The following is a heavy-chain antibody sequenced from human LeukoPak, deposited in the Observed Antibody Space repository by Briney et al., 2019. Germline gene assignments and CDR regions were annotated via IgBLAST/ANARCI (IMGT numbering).Heavy chain of an antibody. J-gene: IGHJ6*04. D-gene: IGHD3-10*02. CDR3: AELGITMIGGV. CDR2: ISSSGSTI. V-gene: IGHV3-48*03. CDR1: GFTLDDYA. Sequence: PGGSLRLSCAVSGFTLDDYAMHWGRQVPGKGLEWVSYISSSGSTIYYADSVQGRFTISRDDAKNSLYLQMNSLRAEDTAVYYCAELGITMIGGVWGKGTTVTISS.